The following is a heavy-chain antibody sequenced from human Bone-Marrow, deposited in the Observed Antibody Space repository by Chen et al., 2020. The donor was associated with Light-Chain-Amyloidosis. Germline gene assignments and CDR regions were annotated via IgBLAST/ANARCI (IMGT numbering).Heavy chain of an antibody. CDR3: ASSESYMDV. CDR2: IYHSGST. CDR1: GGSISSSNW. V-gene: IGHV4-4*02. J-gene: IGHJ6*03. Sequence: QVQLQESGPGLVKPSGTLSFTCAVSGGSISSSNWWSWVRQPPGKGLEWIGEIYHSGSTNYNPSRKSRVTIAEDKYKNQYSLRLGSVAAADTAVYYCASSESYMDVWGKGTTVTVSS.